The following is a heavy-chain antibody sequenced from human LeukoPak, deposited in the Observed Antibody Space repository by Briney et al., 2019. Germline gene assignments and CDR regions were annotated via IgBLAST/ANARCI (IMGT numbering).Heavy chain of an antibody. D-gene: IGHD2-21*02. CDR3: AKELSVCGGDCSPHQSFDY. V-gene: IGHV3-30*02. J-gene: IGHJ4*02. Sequence: GGSLRLSCAASGFTFSSYGIHWVRQAPGKGLEWVAFIRSDGSNKYYTDSVKGRFTISRDNSKNRLYLQMNSLSGEDTAVYYCAKELSVCGGDCSPHQSFDYWGQGTLVTVSS. CDR1: GFTFSSYG. CDR2: IRSDGSNK.